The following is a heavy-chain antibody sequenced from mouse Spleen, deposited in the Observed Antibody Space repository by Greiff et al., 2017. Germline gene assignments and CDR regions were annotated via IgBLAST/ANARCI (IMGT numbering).Heavy chain of an antibody. J-gene: IGHJ4*01. V-gene: IGHV5-9*01. D-gene: IGHD1-1*01. CDR2: ISSGGGNT. Sequence: EVMLVESGGGLVKLGGSLKLSCAASGFTFSSYAMSWVRQTPEKRLEWVATISSGGGNTYYPDSVKGRFTISRDNAKNTLYLQMSSLKSEDTAMYYCARQGPYYGSSTIFAMDYWGQGTSVTVSS. CDR3: ARQGPYYGSSTIFAMDY. CDR1: GFTFSSYA.